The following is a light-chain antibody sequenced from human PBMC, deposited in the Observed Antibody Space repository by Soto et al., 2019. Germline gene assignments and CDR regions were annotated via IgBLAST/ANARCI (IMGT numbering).Light chain of an antibody. J-gene: IGKJ1*01. CDR2: GAS. Sequence: DIVLTQSPATLSLSPGERATLSCRASQSVSSSYLAWYQHKRGQAPRLLIYGASSRDTGIPDRFSGSGSGTDFTLTSSRLEPEGFAVYYWQHYGSSRTFGQGTKVEIK. CDR1: QSVSSSY. V-gene: IGKV3-20*01. CDR3: QHYGSSRT.